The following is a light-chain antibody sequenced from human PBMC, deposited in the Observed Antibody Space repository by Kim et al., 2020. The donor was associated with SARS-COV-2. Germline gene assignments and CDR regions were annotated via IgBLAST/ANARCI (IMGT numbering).Light chain of an antibody. V-gene: IGLV3-21*04. CDR3: QVWDSSSDHRV. CDR1: NIGSKS. CDR2: YDS. Sequence: SYELTQPPSVSVAPGKTARITCGGNNIGSKSVHWYQQKPGQAPVLVIYYDSDRPSGIPERFSGSNSRNTATLTISRAEAGNEADYYCQVWDSSSDHRVFGGGTQLTVL. J-gene: IGLJ3*02.